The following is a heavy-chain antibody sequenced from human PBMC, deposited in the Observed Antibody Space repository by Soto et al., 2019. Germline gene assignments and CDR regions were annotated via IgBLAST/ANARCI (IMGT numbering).Heavy chain of an antibody. D-gene: IGHD2-15*01. J-gene: IGHJ3*02. V-gene: IGHV1-69*13. CDR3: ARVAGGSLYAFDI. CDR2: IIPIFGTA. Sequence: SVKVSCKASGVTFSSYAISWVRQAPGQGLEWMGGIIPIFGTANYAQKFQGRVTITADESTSTAYMELSSLRSEDTAVYYCARVAGGSLYAFDIWGQGTMVTVSS. CDR1: GVTFSSYA.